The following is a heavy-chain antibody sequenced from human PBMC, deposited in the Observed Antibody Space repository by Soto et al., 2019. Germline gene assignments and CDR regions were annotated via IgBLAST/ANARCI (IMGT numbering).Heavy chain of an antibody. D-gene: IGHD3-16*01. CDR3: AGIYNRSPGGNLRY. Sequence: QVQLQESGPGLVKPSQTLSLTCTVSGGSISSGGYYWSWIRQHPGKGLEWIGYIYYSGSTYYNPSLKCRVTIRVNTSQNQFTLTLSSVTAADTAVYYCAGIYNRSPGGNLRYWGQGTPVTVSS. J-gene: IGHJ4*02. V-gene: IGHV4-31*03. CDR1: GGSISSGGYY. CDR2: IYYSGST.